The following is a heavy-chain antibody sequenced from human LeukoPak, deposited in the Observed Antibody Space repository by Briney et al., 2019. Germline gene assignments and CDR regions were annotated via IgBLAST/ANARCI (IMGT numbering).Heavy chain of an antibody. J-gene: IGHJ3*02. CDR2: MNPNSGNT. V-gene: IGHV1-8*01. CDR1: GYTFTSYD. CDR3: ATDGGNSGAFDI. D-gene: IGHD4-23*01. Sequence: ASVKVSCKASGYTFTSYDINWVRQATGQGLEWMGWMNPNSGNTGYAQKFQGRVTMTEDTSTDTAYMELSSLRSEDTAVYYCATDGGNSGAFDIWGQGTMVTVSS.